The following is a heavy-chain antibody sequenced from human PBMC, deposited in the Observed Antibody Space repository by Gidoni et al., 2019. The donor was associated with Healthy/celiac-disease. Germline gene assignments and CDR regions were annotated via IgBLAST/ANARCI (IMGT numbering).Heavy chain of an antibody. Sequence: QVQLQQWGAGLLKPSETLSLTCAVYGASCSGYYWSWIRQPPGKGLEWIGEINHSGSTTYNPSLKSRVTISVDTSKNQFSLKLSSVTAADTAVYYCARDQPYSSSWHFDYWGQGTLVTVSS. CDR3: ARDQPYSSSWHFDY. D-gene: IGHD6-13*01. J-gene: IGHJ4*02. CDR2: INHSGST. V-gene: IGHV4-34*01. CDR1: GASCSGYY.